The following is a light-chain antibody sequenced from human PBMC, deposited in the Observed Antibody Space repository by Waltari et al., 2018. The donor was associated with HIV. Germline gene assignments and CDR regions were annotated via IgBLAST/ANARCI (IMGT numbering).Light chain of an antibody. CDR2: WTS. V-gene: IGKV4-1*01. CDR3: QQFYTTPYT. Sequence: DIVMTQNPDSLAVSLGERATLHCKSSQSVLHSSNNKNYLAWYQQKPRQPPKLLIYWTSIRGSGVPDRFSASGSGTDFTLTISSLQAEDVAVYYCQQFYTTPYTFGQGTKLEI. J-gene: IGKJ2*01. CDR1: QSVLHSSNNKNY.